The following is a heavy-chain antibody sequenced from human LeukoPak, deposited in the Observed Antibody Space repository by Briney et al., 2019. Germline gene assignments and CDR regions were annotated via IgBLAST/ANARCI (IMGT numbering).Heavy chain of an antibody. D-gene: IGHD6-13*01. V-gene: IGHV3-23*01. Sequence: PGGSLRLSCAASGFTFSSYAMSRVRQAPGKGLEWVSVISGSGDSTYYADSVKGRFTISRDNSKNTLYLQMSSLRAEDTAVYYCAKDPKYSSDWYLPFDYWGQGTLVTVSS. CDR3: AKDPKYSSDWYLPFDY. J-gene: IGHJ4*02. CDR2: ISGSGDST. CDR1: GFTFSSYA.